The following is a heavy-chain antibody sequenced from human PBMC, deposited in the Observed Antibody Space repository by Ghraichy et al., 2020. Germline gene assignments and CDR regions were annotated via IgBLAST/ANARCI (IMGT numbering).Heavy chain of an antibody. CDR2: ISGSGAGT. CDR3: AKDRLSGYYYYDY. CDR1: GFTFNNYA. Sequence: GESLRLSCAASGFTFNNYAMSWVRQAPGKGLEWVSAISGSGAGTYYADSVKGRFTVSRDNSKNTLYLQMNSLRAEDTAVYYCAKDRLSGYYYYDYWGQGTLVTVSS. D-gene: IGHD3-22*01. J-gene: IGHJ4*02. V-gene: IGHV3-23*01.